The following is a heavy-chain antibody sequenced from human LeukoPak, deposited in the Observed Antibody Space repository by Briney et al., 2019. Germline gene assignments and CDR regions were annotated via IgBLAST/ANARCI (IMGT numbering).Heavy chain of an antibody. J-gene: IGHJ5*02. V-gene: IGHV3-30*04. CDR1: GFTFSTYA. CDR2: IPYDGSNK. Sequence: GGSLRLSCAASGFTFSTYAMHWVRQAPGKGLEWVAVIPYDGSNKYYADSVKGRFTISRENSKNRLYLQMNSLKTEDTAVYYCTTDLGYDILTGYLPFDPWGQGTLVTVSS. CDR3: TTDLGYDILTGYLPFDP. D-gene: IGHD3-9*01.